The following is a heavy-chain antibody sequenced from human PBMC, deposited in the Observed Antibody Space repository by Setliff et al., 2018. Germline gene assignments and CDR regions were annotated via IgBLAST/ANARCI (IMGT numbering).Heavy chain of an antibody. CDR1: DDSIYSATYY. Sequence: SETLSLTCNVSDDSIYSATYYWGWIRQPPGKGLEWIGTISYDGNTSYNSSLKGRVTLSLDVSKRQIALRLSSVTAVDTGVYYCAREGRWDYSYPIYWGQGILVTVPQ. CDR3: AREGRWDYSYPIY. J-gene: IGHJ4*02. CDR2: ISYDGNT. D-gene: IGHD4-4*01. V-gene: IGHV4-39*01.